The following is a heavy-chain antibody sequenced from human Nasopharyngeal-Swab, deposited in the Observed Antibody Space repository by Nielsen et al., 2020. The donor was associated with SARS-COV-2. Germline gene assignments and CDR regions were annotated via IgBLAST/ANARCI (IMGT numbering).Heavy chain of an antibody. CDR1: GGTLNGFH. Sequence: SETLSLTCVVFGGTLNGFHWKWIRQTPGKGLEWIGEINDRGSGNYNPSLRSRVTISAGTSNIQFSLKLNSVTAADTAVYYCARERRWLQGNWFDPWGQGTLVTVSS. V-gene: IGHV4-34*01. D-gene: IGHD5-24*01. CDR3: ARERRWLQGNWFDP. J-gene: IGHJ5*02. CDR2: INDRGSG.